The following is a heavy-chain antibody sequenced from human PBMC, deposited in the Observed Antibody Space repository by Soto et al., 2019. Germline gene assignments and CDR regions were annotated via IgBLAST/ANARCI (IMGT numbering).Heavy chain of an antibody. J-gene: IGHJ6*01. V-gene: IGHV2-5*02. CDR1: GFSLRSSVVG. Sequence: SGPTLVNPTQTLTLTCTFSGFSLRSSVVGVGWIRQPPGKSLEWLALIYGDDGERYTPSLKTRLTITKDTSKNQVVLTMTNMDPVDTATYYCAHREGFFCCWGSHRDALYVRSRGTMDLGSAGM. CDR3: AHREGFFCCWGSHRDALYVRSRGTMDLGSAGM. D-gene: IGHD3-16*01. CDR2: IYGDDGE.